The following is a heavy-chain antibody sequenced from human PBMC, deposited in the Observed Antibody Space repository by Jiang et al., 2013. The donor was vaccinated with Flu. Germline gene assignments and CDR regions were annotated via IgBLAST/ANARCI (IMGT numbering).Heavy chain of an antibody. D-gene: IGHD3-22*01. V-gene: IGHV6-1*01. CDR3: ARDRMVITSLYYYYGMDV. Sequence: SLTCAISGDSVSSNSAAWNWIRQSPSRGLEWLGRTYYRSKWYNDYAVSVKSRITINPDTSKNQFSLQLNSVTPEDTAVYYCARDRMVITSLYYYYGMDVWGQGTTVTVSS. J-gene: IGHJ6*02. CDR1: GDSVSSNSAA. CDR2: TYYRSKWYN.